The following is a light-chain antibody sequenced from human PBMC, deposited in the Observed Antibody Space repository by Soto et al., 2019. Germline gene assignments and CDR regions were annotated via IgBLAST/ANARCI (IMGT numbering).Light chain of an antibody. Sequence: QSALTQLRSVSGSPGQSVAISCTGTSSDVGGYNYVSWYQQHPGKAPKLMIYDVNKRPSAVPARFSGSKSGNTGSRTISGLQAEDVADYCRCSSAVWYTWAVF. J-gene: IGLJ7*01. V-gene: IGLV2-11*01. CDR1: SSDVGGYNY. CDR2: DVN. CDR3: CSSAVWYTWAV.